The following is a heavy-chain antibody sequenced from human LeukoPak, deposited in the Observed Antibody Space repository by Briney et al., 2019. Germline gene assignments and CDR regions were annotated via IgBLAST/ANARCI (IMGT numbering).Heavy chain of an antibody. Sequence: SETLSLTCTVYNGSFSGYYWTWIRQPPGKGLEWIGEINYSGGTNYNPSLKSRVTISVDTSKNQFSLKLSSVTAADTAVYYCAREVGYYDSSGYYYYYYYMDVWGKGTTVNISS. CDR3: AREVGYYDSSGYYYYYYYMDV. J-gene: IGHJ6*03. D-gene: IGHD3-22*01. CDR2: INYSGGT. CDR1: NGSFSGYY. V-gene: IGHV4-34*01.